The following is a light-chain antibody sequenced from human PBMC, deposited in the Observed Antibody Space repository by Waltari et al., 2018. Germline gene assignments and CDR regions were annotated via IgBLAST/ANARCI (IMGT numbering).Light chain of an antibody. Sequence: EIVMTQSPATLSLSPGESATLSCRASQTIIRNTFAGFPQKPGPPPRLLIYGTSTRAPGIPARFSGSGSGTEFSLTISSLQPEDFATYYCQQYDNWPWTFGLGTRLETK. CDR3: QQYDNWPWT. V-gene: IGKV3D-15*01. CDR1: QTIIRN. CDR2: GTS. J-gene: IGKJ1*01.